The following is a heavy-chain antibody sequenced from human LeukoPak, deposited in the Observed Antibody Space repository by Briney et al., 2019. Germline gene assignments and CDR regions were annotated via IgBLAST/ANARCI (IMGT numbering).Heavy chain of an antibody. CDR2: IYSDNT. D-gene: IGHD2-15*01. CDR3: AKDFESWWGDDNYFDY. CDR1: GFTVSSNS. J-gene: IGHJ4*02. Sequence: PGGSLRLSCTVSGFTVSSNSMSWVRQAPGKGLEWVSFIYSDNTHYSDSVKGRFTISRDNSKNTLYLQMNSLRAEDTAVYYCAKDFESWWGDDNYFDYWGQGTLVTASS. V-gene: IGHV3-66*03.